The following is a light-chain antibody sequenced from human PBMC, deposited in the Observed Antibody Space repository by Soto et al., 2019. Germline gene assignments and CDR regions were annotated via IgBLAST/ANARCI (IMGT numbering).Light chain of an antibody. V-gene: IGLV2-8*01. CDR2: EVS. CDR1: SSDVGGYKY. CDR3: SSYAGSNNWV. Sequence: QSALTQPPSGSGSPGQSVTISCTGTSSDVGGYKYVSWYQQHPGKAPKLMIYEVSKRPSGVPDRFSGSKSGNTASLTVSGLQAEDEADYYCSSYAGSNNWVFGGGTKLTVL. J-gene: IGLJ3*02.